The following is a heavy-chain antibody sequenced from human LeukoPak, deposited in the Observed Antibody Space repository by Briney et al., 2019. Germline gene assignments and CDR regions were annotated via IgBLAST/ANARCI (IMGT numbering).Heavy chain of an antibody. D-gene: IGHD3-10*01. CDR3: ARDTTPDYYGSGSYDY. V-gene: IGHV4-59*12. J-gene: IGHJ4*02. CDR1: GGSISNYF. CDR2: IYYSGNT. Sequence: SETLSLTCTVSGGSISNYFWSWIRQAPGKGLEYIGFIYYSGNTNYNPSFKSRVTISVDTSKKQFSLKLSSVTAADTAVYYCARDTTPDYYGSGSYDYWGQGTLVTVSS.